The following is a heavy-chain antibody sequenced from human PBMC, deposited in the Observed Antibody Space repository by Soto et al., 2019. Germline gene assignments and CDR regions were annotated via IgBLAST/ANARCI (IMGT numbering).Heavy chain of an antibody. CDR2: ISDDGTNT. J-gene: IGHJ6*02. V-gene: IGHV3-30*18. CDR3: AKIKVAYYYYGMEV. CDR1: GFTFSSYG. Sequence: QVQLVESGGGVVQPGRSLRLSCAASGFTFSSYGMHWVRQAPGKGLEWVSVISDDGTNTYYADSVKGRFTISRDNSKNTLYLQMNSLRAEDTAVYYCAKIKVAYYYYGMEVWGQGTTVTVS. D-gene: IGHD5-12*01.